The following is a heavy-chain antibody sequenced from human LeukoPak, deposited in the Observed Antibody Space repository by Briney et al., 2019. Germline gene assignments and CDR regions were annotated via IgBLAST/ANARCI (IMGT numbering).Heavy chain of an antibody. CDR3: ARERIAAADLDAFDI. Sequence: ASVKVSCKASGYTSTGYYMHWVRQAPGQGLERMGWINPNSGGTNYAQKFQGRVTMTRDTSISTAYMELSRLRSDDTAVYYCARERIAAADLDAFDIWGQGTMVTVSS. D-gene: IGHD6-13*01. J-gene: IGHJ3*02. CDR1: GYTSTGYY. V-gene: IGHV1-2*02. CDR2: INPNSGGT.